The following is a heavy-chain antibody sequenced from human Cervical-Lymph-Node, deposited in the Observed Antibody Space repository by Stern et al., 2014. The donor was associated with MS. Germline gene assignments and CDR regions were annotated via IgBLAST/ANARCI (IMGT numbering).Heavy chain of an antibody. CDR1: GFTFSDSY. V-gene: IGHV3-11*01. CDR2: ISSRCDTI. Sequence: QVQLVQSGGGLVTPGGSLRLSCAASGFTFSDSYMTWIRQTPGKGLEWFSYISSRCDTIKYAESVKGRFTVSRDNAKNSLSLQMSSLRVEDTAVYYCVRGWEPRQDGPSGHDYDAFDIWGQGIMVTVSS. CDR3: VRGWEPRQDGPSGHDYDAFDI. D-gene: IGHD5-12*01. J-gene: IGHJ3*02.